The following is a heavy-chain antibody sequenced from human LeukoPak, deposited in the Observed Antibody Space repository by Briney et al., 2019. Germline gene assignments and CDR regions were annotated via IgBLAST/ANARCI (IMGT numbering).Heavy chain of an antibody. J-gene: IGHJ6*02. CDR2: IYYSGST. V-gene: IGHV4-30-4*01. Sequence: SETLSLTCTVTGGSISSGDYYWSWIRQPPGKGLEWIGYIYYSGSTYYNPSLKSRVTISVDTSKNQFSLKLSSVTAADTAVYYCARAPLLTIFGVVTPPGMDVWGQGTTVTVSS. D-gene: IGHD3-3*01. CDR1: GGSISSGDYY. CDR3: ARAPLLTIFGVVTPPGMDV.